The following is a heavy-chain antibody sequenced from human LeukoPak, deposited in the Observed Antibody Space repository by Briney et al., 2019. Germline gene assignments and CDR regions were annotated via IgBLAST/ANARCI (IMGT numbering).Heavy chain of an antibody. Sequence: SSETLSLTCTVSGGSISSYYWSWIRQPPGKGLEWIGYIYYSGSTNYNPSLKSRVTISVDTSKNQFSLKLSPVTAADTAVYYCARTERIAVAGVVEYYYYGMDVWGQGTTVTVSS. CDR2: IYYSGST. J-gene: IGHJ6*02. CDR3: ARTERIAVAGVVEYYYYGMDV. CDR1: GGSISSYY. V-gene: IGHV4-59*01. D-gene: IGHD6-19*01.